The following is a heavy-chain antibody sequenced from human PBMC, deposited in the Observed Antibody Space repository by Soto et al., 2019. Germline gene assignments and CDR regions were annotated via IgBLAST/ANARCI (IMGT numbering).Heavy chain of an antibody. D-gene: IGHD3-16*01. CDR3: AGDGVRNGAYNGWLAP. J-gene: IGHJ5*02. CDR2: IKQDGREK. Sequence: EVQLVESGGDLVQPGGSLRLSCAASGFSFSSYWMTWVRQAPGKGLEWVANIKQDGREKYYVASVKGRFTISRDNGKNLVYLQMDSLTPDDTAFYYCAGDGVRNGAYNGWLAPWGQGTLVTVSS. CDR1: GFSFSSYW. V-gene: IGHV3-7*03.